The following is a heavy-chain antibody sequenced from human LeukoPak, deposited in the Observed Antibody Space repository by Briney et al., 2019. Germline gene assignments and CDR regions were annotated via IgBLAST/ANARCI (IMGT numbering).Heavy chain of an antibody. D-gene: IGHD2-21*02. V-gene: IGHV4-59*01. CDR3: ARYVVVTAYFDY. CDR1: GGSISSYY. CDR2: IYYSGST. J-gene: IGHJ4*02. Sequence: SETLSLTCTVSGGSISSYYWSWIRQPPGKGLEWIGYIYYSGSTNYNPSLKSRVTISVDTSKNQFSLKLSSVTAADTAVYYCARYVVVTAYFDYWGQGTLVTVSS.